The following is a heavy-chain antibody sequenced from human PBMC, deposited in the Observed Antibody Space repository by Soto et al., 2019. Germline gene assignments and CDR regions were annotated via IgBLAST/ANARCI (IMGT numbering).Heavy chain of an antibody. CDR3: ARGAHYDSSGYYYLGTNFDY. CDR2: IWYDGSNK. D-gene: IGHD3-22*01. V-gene: IGHV3-33*01. J-gene: IGHJ4*02. Sequence: QVQLVESGGGVVQPGRSLRLSCAASGFTFSSYGMHWVRQAPGKGLEWVAVIWYDGSNKYYADSVKGRFTISRDNSKNPLYLQMISLRAEDTAVYYCARGAHYDSSGYYYLGTNFDYWGQGTLVTVSS. CDR1: GFTFSSYG.